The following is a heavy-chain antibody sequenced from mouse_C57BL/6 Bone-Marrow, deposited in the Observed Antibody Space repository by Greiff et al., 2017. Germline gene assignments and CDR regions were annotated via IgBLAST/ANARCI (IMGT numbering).Heavy chain of an antibody. CDR1: GYTFTSYT. CDR3: ASDAYWDWYFDV. V-gene: IGHV1-4*01. D-gene: IGHD2-10*01. Sequence: QVQLQQSGAELARPGASVKMSCKASGYTFTSYTMHWVKQRPGQGLEWIGYINPSSGYTKYNQKFKDKATLTADKSSSTAYMQLSSLTSEDSAVYYGASDAYWDWYFDVWGTGTTVTVSS. J-gene: IGHJ1*03. CDR2: INPSSGYT.